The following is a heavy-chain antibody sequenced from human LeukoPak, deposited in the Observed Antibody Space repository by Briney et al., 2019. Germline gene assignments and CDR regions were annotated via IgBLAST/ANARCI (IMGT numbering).Heavy chain of an antibody. J-gene: IGHJ6*03. CDR3: AKGLLLEYYYMDV. Sequence: ASVTVSCKASGYTFTSYDINWVRQATGQGLEWMGWMNPNSGNTGYAQKFQGRVTMTRNTSISTAYMELSRLRSDDTAVYYCAKGLLLEYYYMDVWGKGTTVTVSS. D-gene: IGHD2/OR15-2a*01. V-gene: IGHV1-8*01. CDR2: MNPNSGNT. CDR1: GYTFTSYD.